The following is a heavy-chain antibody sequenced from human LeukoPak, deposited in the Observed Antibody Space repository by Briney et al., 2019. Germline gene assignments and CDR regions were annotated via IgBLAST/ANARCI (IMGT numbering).Heavy chain of an antibody. Sequence: SETLSLTCTVSGYSISSGYYWGWIRQPPGKGLEWIGSIYYSGSTYYNPSLKSRVTISVDTSKNQFSLKLSSVTAADTAVYYCARLRIAARSGFDYWGQGTLVTVSS. CDR3: ARLRIAARSGFDY. D-gene: IGHD6-6*01. CDR1: GYSISSGYY. J-gene: IGHJ4*02. CDR2: IYYSGST. V-gene: IGHV4-38-2*02.